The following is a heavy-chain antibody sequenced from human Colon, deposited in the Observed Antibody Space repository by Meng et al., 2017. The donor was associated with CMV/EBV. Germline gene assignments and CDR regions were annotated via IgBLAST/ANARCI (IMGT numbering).Heavy chain of an antibody. D-gene: IGHD1-14*01. V-gene: IGHV1-69*13. J-gene: IGHJ5*02. Sequence: SVTVSCKASGGTLDIFGINWVRRAPGQGLEWMGGIIPLLGTPKYAQKFQGRVTFTADESTRTAYMELSSLTSEDTAVYFCAREQHQTTLPPLNWFDPWGQGTLVTVSS. CDR1: GGTLDIFG. CDR3: AREQHQTTLPPLNWFDP. CDR2: IIPLLGTP.